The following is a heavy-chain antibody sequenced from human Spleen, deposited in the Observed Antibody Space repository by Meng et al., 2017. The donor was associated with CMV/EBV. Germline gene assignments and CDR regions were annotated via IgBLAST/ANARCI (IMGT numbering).Heavy chain of an antibody. Sequence: SVKVSCKASGGTFSSYAISWVRQAPGQGLEWMGGIIPIFGTANYAQKFQGRVTITTDTSITTAYMELSRLRSDDTAVYYCARGLRYFDPHDFDYWGQGTLVTVSS. J-gene: IGHJ4*02. CDR2: IIPIFGTA. D-gene: IGHD3-9*01. CDR1: GGTFSSYA. V-gene: IGHV1-69*05. CDR3: ARGLRYFDPHDFDY.